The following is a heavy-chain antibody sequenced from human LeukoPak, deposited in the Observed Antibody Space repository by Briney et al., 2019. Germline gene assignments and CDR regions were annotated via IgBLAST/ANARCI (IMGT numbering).Heavy chain of an antibody. V-gene: IGHV3-53*01. Sequence: PGASLRLSCAASGFTVTTNSMTWVRQAPGKGLEWVSVIYSGRYTYYTDSVKGRFTISRDNSNNTVYLQMNSLRAEDTAIYYCARGDYGSDYWGQRTLVTGS. CDR3: ARGDYGSDY. CDR1: GFTVTTNS. J-gene: IGHJ4*02. CDR2: IYSGRYT. D-gene: IGHD4-17*01.